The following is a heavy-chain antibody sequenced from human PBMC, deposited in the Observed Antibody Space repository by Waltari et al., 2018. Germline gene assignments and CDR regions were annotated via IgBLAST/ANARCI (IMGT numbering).Heavy chain of an antibody. Sequence: QLQLQESGPGLVKPSETLSLTCTVSGGSISSSSYYWGWIRQPPGKGLAWVGSIYYSGSTYYNPSLKSRVTISADTSKNQFSLKLSSVTAADTAVYYCARHPAMTIMLWYFDLWGRGTLVTVSS. CDR3: ARHPAMTIMLWYFDL. V-gene: IGHV4-39*01. CDR2: IYYSGST. J-gene: IGHJ2*01. CDR1: GGSISSSSYY. D-gene: IGHD2-8*01.